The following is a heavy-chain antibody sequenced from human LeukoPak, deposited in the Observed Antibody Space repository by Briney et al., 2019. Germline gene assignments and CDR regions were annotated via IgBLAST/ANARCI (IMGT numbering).Heavy chain of an antibody. Sequence: PGGSLRLSCAASGFTFDDYAMHWVRQAPGKGLEWVSGISWNSGSIGYADSVKGRFTISRDNAKNSLYLQMNSLRAEDTALYYCAKDILAVAGTIVHWGQGTLVTVSS. CDR1: GFTFDDYA. J-gene: IGHJ4*02. V-gene: IGHV3-9*01. CDR2: ISWNSGSI. D-gene: IGHD6-19*01. CDR3: AKDILAVAGTIVH.